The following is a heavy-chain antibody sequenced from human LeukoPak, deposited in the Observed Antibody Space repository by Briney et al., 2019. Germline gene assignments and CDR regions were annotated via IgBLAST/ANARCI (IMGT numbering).Heavy chain of an antibody. J-gene: IGHJ4*02. CDR1: GDSISTYY. CDR3: ARADYDILTGYYENEYYFDY. D-gene: IGHD3-9*01. Sequence: PSETLSLTCTVSGDSISTYYWSWTRQPPGKGLEWIGYVYYTGSTNYNPSLKSRVTISVDTSKNQFSLKLSSVTAADTAVYYCARADYDILTGYYENEYYFDYWGQGTLVTVSS. CDR2: VYYTGST. V-gene: IGHV4-59*01.